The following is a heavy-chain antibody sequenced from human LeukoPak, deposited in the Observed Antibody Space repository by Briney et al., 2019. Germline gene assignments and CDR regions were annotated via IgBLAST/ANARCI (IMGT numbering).Heavy chain of an antibody. D-gene: IGHD3-10*01. CDR3: AGCLWFGELGYYYYMDV. CDR2: IIPIFGTA. Sequence: GALVKVSCKASGGTFSSYAISWVRQAPGQGLEWMGGIIPIFGTANYAQKFQGRVTITTDESTSTAYMELSSLRSEDTAVYYCAGCLWFGELGYYYYMDVWGKGTTVTVSS. CDR1: GGTFSSYA. J-gene: IGHJ6*03. V-gene: IGHV1-69*05.